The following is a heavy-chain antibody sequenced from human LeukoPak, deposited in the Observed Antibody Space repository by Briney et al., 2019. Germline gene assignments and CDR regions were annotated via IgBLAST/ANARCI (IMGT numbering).Heavy chain of an antibody. D-gene: IGHD6-19*01. CDR2: IYYSGST. V-gene: IGHV4-59*08. J-gene: IGHJ4*02. CDR3: ARCQWLGATCSHDY. Sequence: SETLSLTCTVSGGSISSHYWSWIRQSPGKGLEWIGYIYYSGSTNYNPSFKSRDTISVDTSKNQFSLKLSSVTAADTAVYYCARCQWLGATCSHDYWGQGTLVTVSS. CDR1: GGSISSHY.